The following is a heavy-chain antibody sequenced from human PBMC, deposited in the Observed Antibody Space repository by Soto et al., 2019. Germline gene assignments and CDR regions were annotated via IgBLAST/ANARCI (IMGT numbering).Heavy chain of an antibody. D-gene: IGHD1-26*01. J-gene: IGHJ5*02. CDR2: FDPEDGET. V-gene: IGHV1-24*01. CDR1: GYTLTELS. CDR3: AGVATDFSGRYKNDP. Sequence: GASVKVSCKVSGYTLTELSMHWVRQAPGKGLEWMGGFDPEDGETIYAQKFQGRVTMTEDTSKNQFSLKLSSVTAADTAVYYCAGVATDFSGRYKNDPWGQGTLVTVSS.